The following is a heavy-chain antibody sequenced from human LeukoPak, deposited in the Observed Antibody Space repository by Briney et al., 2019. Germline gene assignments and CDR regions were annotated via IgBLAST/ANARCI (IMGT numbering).Heavy chain of an antibody. Sequence: GSLRLSCAASGFTFNSYWMHWVRQAPGKGLVWVSRINGDVSSTSYADSVKGRFTISRDNAKNTLYLQMNSLRAEDTAVYYCARDRGYVMDVWGQGTTVTVSS. CDR2: INGDVSST. CDR3: ARDRGYVMDV. V-gene: IGHV3-74*01. J-gene: IGHJ6*02. D-gene: IGHD5-24*01. CDR1: GFTFNSYW.